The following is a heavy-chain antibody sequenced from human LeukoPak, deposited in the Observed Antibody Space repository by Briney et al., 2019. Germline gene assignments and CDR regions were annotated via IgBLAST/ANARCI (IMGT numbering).Heavy chain of an antibody. J-gene: IGHJ5*02. Sequence: SETLSLTCAVYGGSFSGYYWSWIRQPLGKGLEWIGEINHSGSTNYNPSLKSRVTISVDTSKNQFSLKLSSVTAADTAVYYCARGRYDFWSGYYRKRDWFDPWGQGTLVTVSS. D-gene: IGHD3-3*01. V-gene: IGHV4-34*01. CDR2: INHSGST. CDR1: GGSFSGYY. CDR3: ARGRYDFWSGYYRKRDWFDP.